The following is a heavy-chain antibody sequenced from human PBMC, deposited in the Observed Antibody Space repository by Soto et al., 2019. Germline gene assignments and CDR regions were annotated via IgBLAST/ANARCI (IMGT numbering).Heavy chain of an antibody. Sequence: QVQLVQSGAEEKKPGASVKVSCKASGYTFISYAMHLVRQAPGQRLEWMGWINAGNGNTKYSQKFQGRVTITRDTSASTDYMELSSLRSEDTAVYYCVRHGSGWDYWGQGTLVTVSS. J-gene: IGHJ4*02. CDR1: GYTFISYA. D-gene: IGHD6-19*01. CDR3: VRHGSGWDY. V-gene: IGHV1-3*05. CDR2: INAGNGNT.